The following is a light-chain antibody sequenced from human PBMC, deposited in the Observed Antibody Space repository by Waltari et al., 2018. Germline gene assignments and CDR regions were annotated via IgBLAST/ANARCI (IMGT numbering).Light chain of an antibody. CDR3: QTWGTDFHT. Sequence: QVVLTQSPSASASLGASVKLTCTLSSGHSNNAIAWHQQQPEKGPRYLMRLNSYGTHNKGDGIPDRVSGSSSGAERYLTISSLQSEDEADYYCQTWGTDFHTFGGGTRLTVL. V-gene: IGLV4-69*01. J-gene: IGLJ2*01. CDR2: LNSYGTH. CDR1: SGHSNNA.